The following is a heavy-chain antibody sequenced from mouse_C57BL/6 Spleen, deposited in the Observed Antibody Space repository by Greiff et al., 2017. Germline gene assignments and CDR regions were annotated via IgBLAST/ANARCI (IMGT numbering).Heavy chain of an antibody. V-gene: IGHV1-64*01. CDR2: IHPNSGST. CDR3: ARGDDYYGEKRLFAY. CDR1: GYTFTSYW. Sequence: QVQLQQPGAELVKPGASVKLSCKASGYTFTSYWMHWVKQRPGQGLEWIGMIHPNSGSTNYNEKFKSKATLTVDKSSSTAYMQLSSLTSEDSAVYYCARGDDYYGEKRLFAYWGQGTLVTGSA. J-gene: IGHJ3*01. D-gene: IGHD1-1*01.